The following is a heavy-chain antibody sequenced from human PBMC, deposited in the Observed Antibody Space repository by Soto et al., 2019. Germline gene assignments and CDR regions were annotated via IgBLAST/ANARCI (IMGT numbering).Heavy chain of an antibody. J-gene: IGHJ2*01. D-gene: IGHD3-9*01. V-gene: IGHV4-34*01. CDR3: ARDSHDILTGPPWVWYFDL. CDR1: GGSFSGYY. CDR2: INDRGSI. Sequence: QVQLQQWGAGPLRPLETLSLTCGVSGGSFSGYYWAWIRQSPGKGLEWIGEINDRGSINYNPSLKSRVSISVDTSKTHYSLNLRSVTAADTAVYYCARDSHDILTGPPWVWYFDLWGRGTLVTVSS.